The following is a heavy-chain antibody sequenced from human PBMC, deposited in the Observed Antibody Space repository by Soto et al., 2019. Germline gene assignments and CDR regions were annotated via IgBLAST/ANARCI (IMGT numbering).Heavy chain of an antibody. CDR1: GYTFTSYG. D-gene: IGHD2-21*01. CDR3: ARVLDSYMAYYMDV. CDR2: VSAYNGNT. J-gene: IGHJ6*03. V-gene: IGHV1-18*01. Sequence: QVQLVQSGAEVKKPGASVKVSCKASGYTFTSYGSSWVRQAPGQGLEWMGWVSAYNGNTNYAQKLQARVTMTTDTSTSTTYMELRSLRSDNTAVYYCARVLDSYMAYYMDVWGKGTTVTVSS.